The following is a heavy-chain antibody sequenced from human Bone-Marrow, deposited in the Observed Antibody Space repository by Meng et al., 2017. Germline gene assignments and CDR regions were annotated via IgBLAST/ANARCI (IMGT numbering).Heavy chain of an antibody. V-gene: IGHV4-39*07. CDR3: ASLGGEMATFAN. Sequence: SETLSLTCTVPGGSISSSSYYWGWIRQPPGKGLEWIGSIYYSGSTYYNPSLKSRVTISVDTSKNQFSLKLSSVTAADTAVYYCASLGGEMATFANWGQGTLVTVSS. CDR2: IYYSGST. CDR1: GGSISSSSYY. J-gene: IGHJ4*02. D-gene: IGHD5-24*01.